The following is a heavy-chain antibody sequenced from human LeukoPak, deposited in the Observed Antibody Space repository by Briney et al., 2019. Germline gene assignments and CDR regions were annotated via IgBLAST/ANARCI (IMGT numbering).Heavy chain of an antibody. D-gene: IGHD3-22*01. CDR3: ARQGNYDSSGYPYNWFDP. J-gene: IGHJ5*02. CDR1: GGSFSGYY. V-gene: IGHV4-34*01. CDR2: INHSGST. Sequence: SETLSLTCAVYGGSFSGYYWSWIRQPPGKGLEWIGEINHSGSTNYNPSLKSRVTISVDTSKNQFSLKLSSVTAADTAVYYCARQGNYDSSGYPYNWFDPWGQGTLVTVSS.